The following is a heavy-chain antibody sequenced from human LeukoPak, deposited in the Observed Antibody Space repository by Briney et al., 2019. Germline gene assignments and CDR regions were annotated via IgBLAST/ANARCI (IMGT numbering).Heavy chain of an antibody. Sequence: ASVKVSCKASGYTFTSYGISWVRQAPGQGLECMGWISAYNGNTNYAQKLQGRVTMTTDTSTSTAYMELRSLRSDDTAVYYCARVQAAAGLDYYYYMDVWGRGTTVTVSS. V-gene: IGHV1-18*01. D-gene: IGHD6-13*01. J-gene: IGHJ6*03. CDR3: ARVQAAAGLDYYYYMDV. CDR1: GYTFTSYG. CDR2: ISAYNGNT.